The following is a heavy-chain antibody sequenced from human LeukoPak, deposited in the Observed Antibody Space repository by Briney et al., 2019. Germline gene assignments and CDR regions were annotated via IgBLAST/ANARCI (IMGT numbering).Heavy chain of an antibody. Sequence: SETLSLTCTVSGGSISSYYWSWIRQPPGKGLEWIGSIYYSGSTYYNPSLKSRVTISVDTSKSQFSLKLSSVTAADTAVYYCARTGTHYYYYYYMDVWGKGTTVTVSS. CDR2: IYYSGST. J-gene: IGHJ6*03. V-gene: IGHV4-59*12. CDR3: ARTGTHYYYYYYMDV. CDR1: GGSISSYY. D-gene: IGHD1-1*01.